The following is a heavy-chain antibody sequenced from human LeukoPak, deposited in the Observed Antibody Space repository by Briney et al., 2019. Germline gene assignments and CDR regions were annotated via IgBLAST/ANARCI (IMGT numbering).Heavy chain of an antibody. V-gene: IGHV4-59*03. D-gene: IGHD3-3*01. CDR3: QVGDFWSGPPHYYMDV. CDR2: FQYNGIT. J-gene: IGHJ6*03. CDR1: GSSITSFY. Sequence: PSETLSLTCTVSGSSITSFYWTWVRQPPGKGLEWIGSFQYNGITYYNPSLKSRVAMSVDTSKKQLSLRLSSVTAADTAVYCAQVGDFWSGPPHYYMDVWGNGTTVTVSS.